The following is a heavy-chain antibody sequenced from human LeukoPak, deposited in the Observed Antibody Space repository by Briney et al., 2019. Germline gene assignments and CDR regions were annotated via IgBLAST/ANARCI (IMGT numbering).Heavy chain of an antibody. CDR2: ISSSSSYI. V-gene: IGHV3-21*01. Sequence: NPGGSLRLSCAASGFTFSSYSMNWVRQAPGKGLEWVSSISSSSSYIYYADSVKGRFTISRDNAKNSLYLQMSSLRAEDTAVYYCARDPGGGGSWFAEDYWGREPWSPSPQ. J-gene: IGHJ4*02. CDR3: ARDPGGGGSWFAEDY. D-gene: IGHD1-26*01. CDR1: GFTFSSYS.